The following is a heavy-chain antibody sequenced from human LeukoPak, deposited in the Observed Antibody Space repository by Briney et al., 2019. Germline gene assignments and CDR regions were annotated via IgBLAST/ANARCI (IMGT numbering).Heavy chain of an antibody. CDR2: IYYSGST. V-gene: IGHV4-39*01. CDR1: GGSISSSSYY. D-gene: IGHD4-17*01. CDR3: ARLDYGDDYYYYYYMDV. Sequence: SETLSLTCTVSGGSISSSSYYWGWIRQPPGKGLEWIGSIYYSGSTYYNPSLKSRVTISVDTSKNQFSLKLSSVTAADTAVYYCARLDYGDDYYYYYYMDVWGKGTTVTISS. J-gene: IGHJ6*03.